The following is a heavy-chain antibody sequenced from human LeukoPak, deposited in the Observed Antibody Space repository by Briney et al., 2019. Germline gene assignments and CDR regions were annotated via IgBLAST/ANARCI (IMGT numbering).Heavy chain of an antibody. CDR2: IYTSGST. CDR1: GGSISSGSYY. Sequence: SQTLSPTCTVSGGSISSGSYYWSWIRQPAGKGLEWIGRIYTSGSTNYNPSLKSRVTISVDTSKNQFSLKLSSVTAADTAVYYCARGGGYSGPDLPEYDSSGYYGGDFDYWGQGTLVTVSS. V-gene: IGHV4-61*02. D-gene: IGHD3-22*01. J-gene: IGHJ4*02. CDR3: ARGGGYSGPDLPEYDSSGYYGGDFDY.